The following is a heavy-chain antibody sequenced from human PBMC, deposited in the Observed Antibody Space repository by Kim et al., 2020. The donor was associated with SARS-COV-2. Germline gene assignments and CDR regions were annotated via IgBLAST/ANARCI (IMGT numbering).Heavy chain of an antibody. CDR3: SRGAYCGGDCYSSGWFDP. V-gene: IGHV3-48*03. D-gene: IGHD2-21*02. Sequence: GGSLRLSCAASGFTFSSYEMNWVRQAPGKGLEWVSYISSSGSTIYYADSVKGRFTISRDNAKNSLYLQMNSLRAEDTAVYYCSRGAYCGGDCYSSGWFDPWGQGTLVTVSS. J-gene: IGHJ5*02. CDR2: ISSSGSTI. CDR1: GFTFSSYE.